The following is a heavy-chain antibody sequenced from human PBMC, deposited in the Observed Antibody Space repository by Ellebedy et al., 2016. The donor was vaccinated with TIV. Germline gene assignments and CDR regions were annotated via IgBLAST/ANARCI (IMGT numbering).Heavy chain of an antibody. CDR2: IIPFFGTP. J-gene: IGHJ4*02. V-gene: IGHV1-69*06. Sequence: AASVKVSCKASGGTFSSYSMIWVRQAPGQGLEWMGGIIPFFGTPDYAQSFQGSVTITADTSTSTAYMELSSLRSEDTAVYYCARGTYSSSWYGMDFWGQGTPVTVSS. CDR1: GGTFSSYS. D-gene: IGHD6-13*01. CDR3: ARGTYSSSWYGMDF.